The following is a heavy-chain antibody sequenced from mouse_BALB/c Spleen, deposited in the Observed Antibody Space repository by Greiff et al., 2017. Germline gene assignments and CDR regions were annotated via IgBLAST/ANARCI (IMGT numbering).Heavy chain of an antibody. CDR1: GFTFSSHA. J-gene: IGHJ4*01. CDR3: ARVKYGNYAMDY. Sequence: EVKLMESGVGLVKPGGSLKLSCAASGFTFSSHAMSWVRQSPEKRLEWVAEISSGGSYTYYPDTVTGRFTISRDNAKNTLYLEMSSLRSEDTAMYYCARVKYGNYAMDYWGQGTSVTVSS. CDR2: ISSGGSYT. V-gene: IGHV5-9-4*01. D-gene: IGHD2-10*02.